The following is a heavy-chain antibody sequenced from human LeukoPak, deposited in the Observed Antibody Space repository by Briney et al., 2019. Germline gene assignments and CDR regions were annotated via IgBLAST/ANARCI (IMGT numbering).Heavy chain of an antibody. CDR2: IYHSGST. CDR1: GGSISSGGYS. J-gene: IGHJ5*02. Sequence: PSETLSLTCAVSGGSISSGGYSWSWIRQPPGKGLEWIGYIYHSGSTYYNPSLKSRVTISVDRSKNQFSLKLSSVTAADTAVYYCARDYGGNSGFDPWGQGTLVTVSS. CDR3: ARDYGGNSGFDP. V-gene: IGHV4-30-2*01. D-gene: IGHD4-23*01.